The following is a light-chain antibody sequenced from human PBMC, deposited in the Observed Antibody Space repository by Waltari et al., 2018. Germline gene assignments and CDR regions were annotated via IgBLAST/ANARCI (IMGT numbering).Light chain of an antibody. J-gene: IGLJ3*02. CDR1: SGHSNYA. V-gene: IGLV4-69*01. CDR3: QTWGTGIPKV. Sequence: QVVVTQSPSASASLGASVKLTCTLSSGHSNYAIAWHPPQPQKGPHFLLRVNSDGSHNKGDGIPDRFSGSRSGAECYLTISSLQAEDEADYICQTWGTGIPKVFGGGTKLTVL. CDR2: VNSDGSH.